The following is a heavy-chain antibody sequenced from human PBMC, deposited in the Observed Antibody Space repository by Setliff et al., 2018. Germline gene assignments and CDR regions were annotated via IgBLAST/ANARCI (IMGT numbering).Heavy chain of an antibody. CDR1: GYTLTNYY. CDR3: AREGVDTRSSTDYRYYMDV. D-gene: IGHD5-18*01. J-gene: IGHJ6*03. V-gene: IGHV1-69*05. CDR2: IIPIFGTT. Sequence: SVKVSCKASGYTLTNYYMHWVRQAPGQGLEWMGGIIPIFGTTDYAQKFQGRVTITTDESTSTAYMELSSLRTEDTAVYYCAREGVDTRSSTDYRYYMDVWGKGTTVTVSS.